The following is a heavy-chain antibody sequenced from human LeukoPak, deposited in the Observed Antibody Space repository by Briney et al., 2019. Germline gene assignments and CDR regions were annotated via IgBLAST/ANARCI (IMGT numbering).Heavy chain of an antibody. CDR1: GYNFTGYY. V-gene: IGHV1-2*02. CDR3: ARHYDFWSGYS. J-gene: IGHJ4*02. CDR2: INPNSGGT. Sequence: ASVTVSCKASGYNFTGYYMHWVRQAPGQGLEWMGWINPNSGGTNYAQKFQGRVTMSRDTSISTAYMELSRLRSDDTAVYYCARHYDFWSGYSWGQGTLVTVSS. D-gene: IGHD3-3*01.